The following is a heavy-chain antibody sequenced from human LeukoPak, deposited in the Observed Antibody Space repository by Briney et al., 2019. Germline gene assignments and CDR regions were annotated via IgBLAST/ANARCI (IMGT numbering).Heavy chain of an antibody. CDR1: GGSISSGSYY. J-gene: IGHJ5*02. D-gene: IGHD4-17*01. CDR3: ARDQDYGDYGGWFDP. V-gene: IGHV4-61*02. CDR2: IYTSGST. Sequence: SETLSLTCTVSGGSISSGSYYWSWIRQPAGKGLEWIGRIYTSGSTNYNPSLKSRVTISVDRSKNQFSLKLSSVTAADTAVYYCARDQDYGDYGGWFDPWGQGTLVTVSS.